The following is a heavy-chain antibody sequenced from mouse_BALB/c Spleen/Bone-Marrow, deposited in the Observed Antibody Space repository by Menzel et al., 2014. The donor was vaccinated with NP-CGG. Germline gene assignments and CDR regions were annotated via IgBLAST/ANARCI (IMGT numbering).Heavy chain of an antibody. J-gene: IGHJ2*01. CDR1: GFSLIKFG. D-gene: IGHD2-1*01. CDR2: IWSGGTT. CDR3: ARSGNHDYFDY. Sequence: VKLMESGPGLVQPSRSLSITCTVSGFSLIKFGIHWVRQPPGKGLEWLGVIWSGGTTDSNAVFKSRLSISKDKSKSQVFFKMNSLQADDTAVYYCARSGNHDYFDYWGQGTTLTVSS. V-gene: IGHV2-4*02.